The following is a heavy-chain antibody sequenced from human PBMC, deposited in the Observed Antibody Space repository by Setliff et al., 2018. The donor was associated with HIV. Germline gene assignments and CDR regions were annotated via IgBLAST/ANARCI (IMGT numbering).Heavy chain of an antibody. CDR2: IYPSGST. D-gene: IGHD6-6*01. CDR1: GGSISSNNYF. Sequence: PSETLSLTCTVSGGSISSNNYFWSWIRQPAGKGLEWIGHIYPSGSTNYNPSLKSRITISVDTSKNQFSLRLSSVTAADTVVYYCARSGSSSPYYFDYWGQGILVTVSS. V-gene: IGHV4-61*09. CDR3: ARSGSSSPYYFDY. J-gene: IGHJ4*02.